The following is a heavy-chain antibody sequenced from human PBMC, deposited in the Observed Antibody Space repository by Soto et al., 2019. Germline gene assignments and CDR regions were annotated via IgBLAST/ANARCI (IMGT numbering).Heavy chain of an antibody. CDR3: AKMGMYYDFWSGYYPTDWLDP. Sequence: VGSVRLSCAASGFTFSSYAMSWVRQAPGEGLEWVSAISGSGGSTYYADSVKGRFTISRDNSKNTLYLQMNSLRAEDTAVYYCAKMGMYYDFWSGYYPTDWLDPWGQGTLVTVSS. J-gene: IGHJ5*02. D-gene: IGHD3-3*01. CDR1: GFTFSSYA. V-gene: IGHV3-23*01. CDR2: ISGSGGST.